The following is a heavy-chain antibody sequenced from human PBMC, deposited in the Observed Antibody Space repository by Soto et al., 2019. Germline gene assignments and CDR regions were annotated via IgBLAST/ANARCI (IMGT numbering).Heavy chain of an antibody. CDR3: SSDGITGTSDY. V-gene: IGHV1-8*01. D-gene: IGHD1-20*01. Sequence: QVQLVQSGAEVKKPGASVKVSCKASGYTFTSYDINWVRQATGQGLEWMGWMNPNSGNTGYAQKYQRRGTMTRNTAFSTAYMELSSLRSEDTAVYYCSSDGITGTSDYWGQGTLVTVSS. CDR2: MNPNSGNT. CDR1: GYTFTSYD. J-gene: IGHJ4*02.